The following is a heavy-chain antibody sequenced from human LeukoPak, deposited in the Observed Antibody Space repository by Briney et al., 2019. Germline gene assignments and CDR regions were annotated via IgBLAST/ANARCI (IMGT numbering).Heavy chain of an antibody. D-gene: IGHD3-10*01. Sequence: SETLSFTCTVSGGSISSGGYYWSWIRQHPGKGLEWIGYIYYSGSTYYNPSLKSRVTISVDTSKNQFSLKLSSVTAADTAVYYCAGAGSGYFDYWGQGTLVTVSS. CDR2: IYYSGST. CDR1: GGSISSGGYY. J-gene: IGHJ4*02. V-gene: IGHV4-31*03. CDR3: AGAGSGYFDY.